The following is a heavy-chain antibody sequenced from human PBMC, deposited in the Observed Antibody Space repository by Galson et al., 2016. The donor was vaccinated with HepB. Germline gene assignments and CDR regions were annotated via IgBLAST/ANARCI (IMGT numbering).Heavy chain of an antibody. V-gene: IGHV3-64D*06. CDR2: ITIYGGRT. CDR3: VRGRVKDSWSGYTERATHYVNS. Sequence: SLRLSCAASGFPFSSYAMYWVRQAPGKGLEFVSAITIYGGRTHYADSVKGRFTISRDDSKNTLNLQMSRLRTEDTAVYYCVRGRVKDSWSGYTERATHYVNSCGEGDLATVSS. CDR1: GFPFSSYA. J-gene: IGHJ4*02. D-gene: IGHD3-3*01.